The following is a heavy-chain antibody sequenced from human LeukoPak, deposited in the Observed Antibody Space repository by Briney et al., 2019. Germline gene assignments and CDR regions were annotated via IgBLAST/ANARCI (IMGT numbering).Heavy chain of an antibody. V-gene: IGHV4-61*02. J-gene: IGHJ5*02. CDR3: ARDRYSSSWINWFDP. CDR1: GGSISSGSYY. CDR2: IYTSGST. D-gene: IGHD6-13*01. Sequence: SETLSLTCTVSGGSISSGSYYWSWIRQPAGKGLEWIGRIYTSGSTNYNPSLKSRVTISVDTSKNQFSLKLSSVTAADTAVYYCARDRYSSSWINWFDPWGQGTLVTVSS.